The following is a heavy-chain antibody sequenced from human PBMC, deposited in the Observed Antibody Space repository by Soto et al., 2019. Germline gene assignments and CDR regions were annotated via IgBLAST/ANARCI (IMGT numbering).Heavy chain of an antibody. D-gene: IGHD2-21*02. Sequence: TSETLSLTCTVSCGSISSYYWSWIRQPPGKGLEWIGYIYYSGSTNYNPSLKSRVTISVDTSKNQFSLKLSSVTAADTAVYYCARACGGDCYFDYWGQGTLVTVCS. CDR1: CGSISSYY. V-gene: IGHV4-59*01. J-gene: IGHJ4*02. CDR2: IYYSGST. CDR3: ARACGGDCYFDY.